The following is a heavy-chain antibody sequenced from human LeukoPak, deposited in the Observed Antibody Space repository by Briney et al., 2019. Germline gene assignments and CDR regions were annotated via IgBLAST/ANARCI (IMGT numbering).Heavy chain of an antibody. CDR1: GFTFSTSW. J-gene: IGHJ4*02. CDR3: ARHYGP. CDR2: IYYSGST. V-gene: IGHV4-39*01. Sequence: GSLRLSCAASGFTFSTSWMSWVRQVPGKGLEWIGSIYYSGSTYYNPSLKSRVTISVDTSKNQFSLKLNSVTATDTAVYYCARHYGPWGQGTLVTVSS. D-gene: IGHD3-10*01.